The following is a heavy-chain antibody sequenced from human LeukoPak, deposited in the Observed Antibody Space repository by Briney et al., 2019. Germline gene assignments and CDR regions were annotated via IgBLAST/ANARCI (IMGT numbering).Heavy chain of an antibody. D-gene: IGHD3-9*01. CDR3: ARVAHNYDLLTGYYPYLDYFDF. J-gene: IGHJ4*02. CDR1: GYTFSVYY. Sequence: ASVTVSFTSSGYTFSVYYMHWVRQAPGQGLEWMGWINPNSGGTYYAQKFQGRVTMTRDTSISTAYMELSRLRSDDTAVFYCARVAHNYDLLTGYYPYLDYFDFWGQGTLVTVSS. CDR2: INPNSGGT. V-gene: IGHV1-2*02.